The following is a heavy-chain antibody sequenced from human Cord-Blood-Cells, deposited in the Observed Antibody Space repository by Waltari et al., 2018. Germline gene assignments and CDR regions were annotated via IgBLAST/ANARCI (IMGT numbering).Heavy chain of an antibody. Sequence: QVQLVQSGAEVKKPGSSVKVSCKASGGTFSSYAISWVRQAPGQGLEWMGGIIPIFGTANYAQKFQGRVTITADKSTSTAYMELSSLRSEDTAVYYCARSPDVYCSSTSCYYYYGMDVWGQGTTVTVSS. CDR1: GGTFSSYA. CDR3: ARSPDVYCSSTSCYYYYGMDV. CDR2: IIPIFGTA. J-gene: IGHJ6*02. D-gene: IGHD2-2*01. V-gene: IGHV1-69*06.